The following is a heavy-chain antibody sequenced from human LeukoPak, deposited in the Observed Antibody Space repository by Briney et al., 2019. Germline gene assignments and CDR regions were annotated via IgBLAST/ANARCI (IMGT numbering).Heavy chain of an antibody. CDR2: IRYDGSNK. Sequence: GGPLRLSCAASGFTFSSYGMHWVRQAPGKGLEWVAFIRYDGSNKYYADSVKGRFTISRDNSKNTLYLQMNSLRAEDTAVYYCAKDLSLQFYYGSGSFDYWGQGTLVTVSS. CDR1: GFTFSSYG. CDR3: AKDLSLQFYYGSGSFDY. V-gene: IGHV3-30*02. D-gene: IGHD3-10*01. J-gene: IGHJ4*02.